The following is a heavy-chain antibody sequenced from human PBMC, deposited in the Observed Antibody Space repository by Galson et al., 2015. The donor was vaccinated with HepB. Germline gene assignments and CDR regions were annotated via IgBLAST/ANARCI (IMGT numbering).Heavy chain of an antibody. D-gene: IGHD6-19*01. CDR1: GYSFTSYW. Sequence: QSGAEVKKPGESLRISCKGSGYSFTSYWISWVRQMPGKGLEWMGRIDPSDSYTNYSPSFQGHVTISADKSISTAYLQWSSLKASDTAMYYCAIRQRKGYSSGWLPYFDYWGQGTLVTVSS. J-gene: IGHJ4*02. CDR2: IDPSDSYT. V-gene: IGHV5-10-1*01. CDR3: AIRQRKGYSSGWLPYFDY.